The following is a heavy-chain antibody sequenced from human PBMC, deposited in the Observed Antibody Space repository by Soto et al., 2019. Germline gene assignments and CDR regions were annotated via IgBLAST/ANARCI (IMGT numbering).Heavy chain of an antibody. CDR3: ARVSRSPGIAVAGRTFDY. V-gene: IGHV4-31*03. D-gene: IGHD6-19*01. J-gene: IGHJ4*02. CDR1: GGSISSGGYY. Sequence: SETLSLTCTVSGGSISSGGYYWSWIRQHPGKGLEWIGYIYYSGSTYYNPSLKSRVTISVDTSKNQFSLKLSSVTAADTAVYYCARVSRSPGIAVAGRTFDYWGQGTLVTVSS. CDR2: IYYSGST.